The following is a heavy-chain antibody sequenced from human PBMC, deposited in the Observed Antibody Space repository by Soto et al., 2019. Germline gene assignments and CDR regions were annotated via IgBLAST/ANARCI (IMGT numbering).Heavy chain of an antibody. CDR2: ISGSGGST. D-gene: IGHD5-18*01. CDR1: GFTFCIYV. CDR3: ATLPLTAMVSDLDY. Sequence: QPGGSLGLSCAASGFTFCIYVVSWVRQGTGKGLEWVSAISGSGGSTYYADSVKGRFTISRDNSKNTLYLQMNSLRAEDTAVYYCATLPLTAMVSDLDYWGQGTLVTVSS. V-gene: IGHV3-23*01. J-gene: IGHJ4*02.